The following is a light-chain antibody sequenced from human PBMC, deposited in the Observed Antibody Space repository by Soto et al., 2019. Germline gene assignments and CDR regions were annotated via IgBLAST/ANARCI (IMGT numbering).Light chain of an antibody. Sequence: DIQLTQSPSTLSAYIVSRATITCRASQNINNWLAWYQQKPGEAPKLLIYEASNLESGVPSRFSGSGSGTEFTLTISSLQPDDLAIYYCQQYDHYPITFGQGTRLEIK. V-gene: IGKV1-5*03. CDR2: EAS. CDR3: QQYDHYPIT. CDR1: QNINNW. J-gene: IGKJ5*01.